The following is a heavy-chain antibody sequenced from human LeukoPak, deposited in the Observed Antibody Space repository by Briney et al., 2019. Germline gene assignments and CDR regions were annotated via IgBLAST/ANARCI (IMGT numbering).Heavy chain of an antibody. CDR1: GGTFSSYA. Sequence: GGSVKVSCKASGGTFSSYAISWVRQAPGQGLEWMGGIIPIFGTANYAQKLQGRVTMTTDTSTSTAYMELRSLRSDDTAVYYCARVGYSSGWYPPDFDYWGQGTLVTVSS. J-gene: IGHJ4*02. CDR2: IIPIFGTA. CDR3: ARVGYSSGWYPPDFDY. V-gene: IGHV1-69*05. D-gene: IGHD6-19*01.